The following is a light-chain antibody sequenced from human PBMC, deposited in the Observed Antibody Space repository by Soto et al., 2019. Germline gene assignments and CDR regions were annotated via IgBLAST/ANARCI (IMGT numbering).Light chain of an antibody. CDR1: KLGDKY. Sequence: SYELTQPPSVSVPPGQTASITCSGDKLGDKYVCWYQQKPGQSPVLVIYQDYKRPSGIPERMSGSNSGNTATLTISGTQAMDEADYYCQAWDSSVGVFGGGTKLTVL. V-gene: IGLV3-1*01. J-gene: IGLJ2*01. CDR3: QAWDSSVGV. CDR2: QDY.